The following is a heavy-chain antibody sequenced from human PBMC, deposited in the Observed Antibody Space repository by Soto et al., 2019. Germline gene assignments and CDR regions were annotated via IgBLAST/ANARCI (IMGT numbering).Heavy chain of an antibody. CDR1: GFPFSSYS. V-gene: IGHV3-21*01. CDR2: ISSSSSYI. D-gene: IGHD3-10*01. J-gene: IGHJ3*02. Sequence: GSLRLSCAASGFPFSSYSMNWVRQAPGKGLEWVSSISSSSSYIYYADSVKGRFTISRDNAKNSLYLQMNSLRAEDTAVYYCARDLAQGQYYYGSGRNDAFDIWGQGTMVTVSS. CDR3: ARDLAQGQYYYGSGRNDAFDI.